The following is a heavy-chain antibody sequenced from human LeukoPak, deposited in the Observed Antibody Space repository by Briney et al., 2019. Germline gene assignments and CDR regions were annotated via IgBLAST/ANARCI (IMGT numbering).Heavy chain of an antibody. CDR2: ISGSGGST. D-gene: IGHD3-3*01. J-gene: IGHJ3*02. V-gene: IGHV3-23*01. Sequence: PGGSLRLSCAASGFTLSSYAMSWVRQAPGKGLEWVSAISGSGGSTYYADSVKGRFTISRDNSKNTLYLQMNSLRAEDTAVYYCAKGHTIFGVVTYKGDAFDTWGQGTMVTVSS. CDR1: GFTLSSYA. CDR3: AKGHTIFGVVTYKGDAFDT.